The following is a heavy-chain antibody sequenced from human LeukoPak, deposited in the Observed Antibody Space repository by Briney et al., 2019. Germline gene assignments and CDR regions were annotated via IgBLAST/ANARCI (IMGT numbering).Heavy chain of an antibody. V-gene: IGHV3-64D*09. J-gene: IGHJ1*01. CDR2: ISNNGGST. CDR1: GFIFSSYA. Sequence: GGSLRLSCSASGFIFSSYAMHWVRQAAGKGLEYVSVISNNGGSTYYADSVKGRFTISRDNSKNTLYLQMSGLRAEDTAVYYCVREGYCSGDSCPATEYFQHWGQGTLVTVSS. CDR3: VREGYCSGDSCPATEYFQH. D-gene: IGHD2-15*01.